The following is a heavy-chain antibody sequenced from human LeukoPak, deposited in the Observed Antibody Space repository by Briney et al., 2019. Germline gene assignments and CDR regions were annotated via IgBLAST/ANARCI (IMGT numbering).Heavy chain of an antibody. CDR1: GDSISGNY. CDR3: ARLLAGCPGGRCRAHFDY. D-gene: IGHD2-15*01. Sequence: SETLSLTCSVSGDSISGNYWSWMRHPPGKGLEWIGHIYYSGSTNYNPSLKSRVTMSVDTSKNQFSLNLSPLTAADTAVYYFARLLAGCPGGRCRAHFDYWGQGTLVTVSS. J-gene: IGHJ4*02. V-gene: IGHV4-59*01. CDR2: IYYSGST.